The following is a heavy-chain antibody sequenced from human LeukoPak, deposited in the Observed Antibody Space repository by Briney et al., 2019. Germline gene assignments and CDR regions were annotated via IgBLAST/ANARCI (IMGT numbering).Heavy chain of an antibody. CDR2: ISSSSSYI. D-gene: IGHD2-15*01. J-gene: IGHJ4*02. CDR3: ARDKYCSGGSCGYFDY. CDR1: GFTFSSYS. V-gene: IGHV3-21*01. Sequence: GGSLRLSCAASGFTFSSYSMNWVRQAPGRGLEWVSSISSSSSYIYYADSVKGRFTISRDNAKNSLYLQMNSLRDEDTAVYYCARDKYCSGGSCGYFDYWGQGTLVTVSS.